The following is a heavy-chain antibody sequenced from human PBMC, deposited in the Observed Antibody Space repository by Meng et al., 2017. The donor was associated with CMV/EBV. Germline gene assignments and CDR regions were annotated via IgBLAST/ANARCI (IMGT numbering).Heavy chain of an antibody. CDR1: GFSFSSYA. D-gene: IGHD3-10*01. Sequence: GASLKISCAASGFSFSSYAMHWVRPAPGKGLEWVAVISYDGSNKYYADSVKGRFTISRDNSKNTLYLQMNSLRAEDTAVYYCASDIEGYGSGRDYWGQGTLVTVSS. V-gene: IGHV3-30-3*01. CDR3: ASDIEGYGSGRDY. CDR2: ISYDGSNK. J-gene: IGHJ4*02.